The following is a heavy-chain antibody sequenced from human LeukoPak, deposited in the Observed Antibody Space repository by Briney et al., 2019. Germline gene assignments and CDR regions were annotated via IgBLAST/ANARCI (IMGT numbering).Heavy chain of an antibody. J-gene: IGHJ4*02. D-gene: IGHD2-21*01. Sequence: GGSLRLSCAASGFTLSSYWMHWVRQAPGKGLVWVSRINGDGSMTNYADSVKGRFTISRDNAKNTVYLEMHSLRAEDTGLYYCARDIRDYDLWGQGTLVTVSS. CDR3: ARDIRDYDL. CDR2: INGDGSMT. V-gene: IGHV3-74*01. CDR1: GFTLSSYW.